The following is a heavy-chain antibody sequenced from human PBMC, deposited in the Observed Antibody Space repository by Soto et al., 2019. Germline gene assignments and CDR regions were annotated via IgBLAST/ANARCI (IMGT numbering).Heavy chain of an antibody. CDR1: GDSIGGVGY. J-gene: IGHJ4*02. Sequence: SETLSLTCTVSGDSIGGVGYWSWIRQFPGRGLEWIGCISSSGSTYYNPALNNRISLSLDTSKNQFSLKLSSVTAADTAVYYCASGYDQLPLDYWGQGTLVTVSS. D-gene: IGHD2-2*01. CDR3: ASGYDQLPLDY. V-gene: IGHV4-31*03. CDR2: ISSSGST.